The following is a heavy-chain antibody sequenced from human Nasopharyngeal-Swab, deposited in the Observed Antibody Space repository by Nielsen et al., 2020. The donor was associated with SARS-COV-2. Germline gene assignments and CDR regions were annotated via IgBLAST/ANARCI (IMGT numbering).Heavy chain of an antibody. V-gene: IGHV3-73*01. CDR2: IRSKANSYAT. CDR3: ARDGLDYDFWSAYFMDV. CDR1: GFTFSGSA. D-gene: IGHD3-3*01. Sequence: GESLQISCAASGFTFSGSAMHWVRQASGKGLEWVGRIRSKANSYATAYAASVKGRFTISRDDSKNTAYLQMNSLRAEDTAVYYCARDGLDYDFWSAYFMDVWGQGTTVTVSS. J-gene: IGHJ6*02.